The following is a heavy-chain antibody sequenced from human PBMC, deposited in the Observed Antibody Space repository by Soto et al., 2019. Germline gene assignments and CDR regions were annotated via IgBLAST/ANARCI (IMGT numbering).Heavy chain of an antibody. CDR1: GGSISSSSYY. D-gene: IGHD6-6*01. CDR3: ARHSARNWFDP. CDR2: ISYSGST. J-gene: IGHJ5*02. V-gene: IGHV4-39*01. Sequence: QLQLQESGPGLVKPSETLSLTCIVSGGSISSSSYYWGWIRPPPGKGLEWIGSISYSGSTCYNPSLKSRVTICVATSKNQFSLKPSSVTAADTAVFYGARHSARNWFDPWGQGTLVTVSS.